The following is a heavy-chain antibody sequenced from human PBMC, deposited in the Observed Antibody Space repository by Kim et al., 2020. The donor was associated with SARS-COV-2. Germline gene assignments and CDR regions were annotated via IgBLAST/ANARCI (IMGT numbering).Heavy chain of an antibody. CDR2: ISGNGGTT. CDR3: STLTRGSEDYDSGTWSWFDP. J-gene: IGHJ5*02. D-gene: IGHD3-10*01. Sequence: GGSLRLSCAASGFTFRKYGMSWVRQAPGKGLEWVSLISGNGGTTYYADSVKGRFIISRDNSKNKFYLQMNSLRDEDTALYYCSTLTRGSEDYDSGTWSWFDPWGQGTLVTVSS. V-gene: IGHV3-23*01. CDR1: GFTFRKYG.